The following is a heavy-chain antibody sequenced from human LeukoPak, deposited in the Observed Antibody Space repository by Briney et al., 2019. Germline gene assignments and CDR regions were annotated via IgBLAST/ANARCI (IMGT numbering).Heavy chain of an antibody. CDR1: GYTFTSYD. Sequence: ASVKVSCKASGYTFTSYDINWVRQATGQGLEWMGWMNPNSGNTGYAQKFQGRVTMTRNTSISTAYMELSSLRSEDTAVYYCARGLYGWKIVLMVYANYGMDVWGQGTTVTVS. CDR3: ARGLYGWKIVLMVYANYGMDV. CDR2: MNPNSGNT. J-gene: IGHJ6*02. V-gene: IGHV1-8*01. D-gene: IGHD2-8*01.